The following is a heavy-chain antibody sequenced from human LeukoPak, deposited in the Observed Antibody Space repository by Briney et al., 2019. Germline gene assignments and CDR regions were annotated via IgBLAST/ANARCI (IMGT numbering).Heavy chain of an antibody. CDR3: ARGRSSSWYTRYYYMDV. CDR2: INHSGST. CDR1: GGSFSGYY. J-gene: IGHJ6*03. Sequence: PSETLSLTCAVYGGSFSGYYWSWIRQPPGKGLEWIGEINHSGSTNYNPSLKSRVTISVDTSKNQFSLKLSSVTAADTAVYYCARGRSSSWYTRYYYMDVWGKGTTVTVSS. D-gene: IGHD6-13*01. V-gene: IGHV4-34*01.